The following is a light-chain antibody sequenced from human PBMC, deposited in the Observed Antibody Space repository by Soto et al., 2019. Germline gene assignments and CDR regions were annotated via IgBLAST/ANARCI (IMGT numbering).Light chain of an antibody. V-gene: IGKV3-20*01. CDR1: QSVSSSY. CDR3: QQYGYSPIT. J-gene: IGKJ5*01. Sequence: IVLTQSPVTLSFSPCEIATLSCSSSQSVSSSYLAWYQQKPGQAPRLLIYAASSRATGIPDRFSGSGSGTDFTLTIDGLEPEDFVVYYCQQYGYSPITFGQGTRLEIK. CDR2: AAS.